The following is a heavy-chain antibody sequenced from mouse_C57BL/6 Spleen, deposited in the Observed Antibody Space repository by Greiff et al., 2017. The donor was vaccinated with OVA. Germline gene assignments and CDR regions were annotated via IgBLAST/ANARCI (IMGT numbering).Heavy chain of an antibody. Sequence: VQLKESGPGLVKPSQSLSLTCSVTGYSITSGYYWNWIRQFPGNKLEWMGYISYDGSNNYNPSLKNRISITRDTSKNQFFLKLNSVTTEDTATYYCAFYYYGSRRAWFAYWGQGTLVTVSA. CDR1: GYSITSGYY. D-gene: IGHD1-1*01. J-gene: IGHJ3*01. CDR3: AFYYYGSRRAWFAY. CDR2: ISYDGSN. V-gene: IGHV3-6*01.